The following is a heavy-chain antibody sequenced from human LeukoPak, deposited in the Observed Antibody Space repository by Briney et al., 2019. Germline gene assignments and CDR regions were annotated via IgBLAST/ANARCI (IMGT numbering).Heavy chain of an antibody. J-gene: IGHJ5*02. V-gene: IGHV3-23*01. D-gene: IGHD3-10*01. CDR2: ISGASIIP. Sequence: GGSLRLSCAASGFNFASYAMTWVRQAPGKGLEWVSSISGASIIPHFADSVKGRFTISRDNSKNTLYLQMNRLRAEDTAVYYCAKDRDLLFAHCWFDLWGQGILVTVSS. CDR1: GFNFASYA. CDR3: AKDRDLLFAHCWFDL.